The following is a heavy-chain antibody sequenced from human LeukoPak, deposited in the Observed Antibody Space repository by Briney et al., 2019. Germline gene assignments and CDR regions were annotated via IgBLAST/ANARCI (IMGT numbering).Heavy chain of an antibody. Sequence: PGGSLRLSCAVSGITLSNYGMSWVCQAPGKGLEWVAVIWFDGNNKFYADSVKGRFTVSRDNSKNTLYLHMNSLRGEDTAVYYCAKAARLGPSHFDYWGRGTLVTVSS. CDR2: IWFDGNNK. CDR3: AKAARLGPSHFDY. D-gene: IGHD6-25*01. CDR1: GITLSNYG. V-gene: IGHV3-33*06. J-gene: IGHJ4*02.